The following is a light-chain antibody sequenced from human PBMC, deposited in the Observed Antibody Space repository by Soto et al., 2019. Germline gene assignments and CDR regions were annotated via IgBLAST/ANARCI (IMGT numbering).Light chain of an antibody. J-gene: IGKJ1*01. CDR1: QSINTW. CDR2: KAS. Sequence: DIQMTQFPSTLSASVGDRVTITCRASQSINTWLAWYQQKPGKAPKLLIHKASNLQSGVPSRFSGSGSETEFTLTISSLQPDDFATYYCQQYNSYWTIGQGTRVEIK. CDR3: QQYNSYWT. V-gene: IGKV1-5*03.